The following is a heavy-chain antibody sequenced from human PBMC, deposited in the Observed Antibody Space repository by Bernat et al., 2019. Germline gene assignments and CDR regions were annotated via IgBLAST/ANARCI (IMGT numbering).Heavy chain of an antibody. CDR3: ASRARDGRNYDYFDY. Sequence: QLQLHESGPGLVKPSETLSLTCTVSGGSISSNGYYWGWIRQPPGKGLDWIGSMYFDGSTYYNPSLTSRVTISEDTSKTQLCLRLGSVTAADTAVYYCASRARDGRNYDYFDYWGQGTPVTVSS. D-gene: IGHD5-24*01. CDR2: MYFDGST. J-gene: IGHJ4*02. V-gene: IGHV4-39*01. CDR1: GGSISSNGYY.